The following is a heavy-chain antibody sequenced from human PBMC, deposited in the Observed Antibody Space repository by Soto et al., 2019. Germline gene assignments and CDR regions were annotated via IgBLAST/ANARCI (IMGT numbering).Heavy chain of an antibody. V-gene: IGHV3-23*01. J-gene: IGHJ4*02. CDR2: ISGSGGTT. Sequence: PGGSLRLSCAASGFTFSNYAMNWVRQAPGKGLEWVSVISGSGGTTCYADSVKGRFTTSRDNSKNTLYLQMNSLRAEDTAVYYCAKRGLEMTTRPYYFDSWGQGTLVTVSS. D-gene: IGHD4-4*01. CDR3: AKRGLEMTTRPYYFDS. CDR1: GFTFSNYA.